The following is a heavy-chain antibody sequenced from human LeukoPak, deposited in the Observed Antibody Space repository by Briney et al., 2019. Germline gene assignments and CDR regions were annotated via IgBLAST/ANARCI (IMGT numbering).Heavy chain of an antibody. CDR2: ISGSGGST. CDR3: AKTDIVVVPAAMRGYYFDY. CDR1: GFTFSSYA. J-gene: IGHJ4*02. Sequence: PGGSLTLSCAASGFTFSSYAMSWLRQAPGKGLEWVSAISGSGGSTYYADSVKGRFTISRDNSKNTLYLQMNSLRAEDTAVYYCAKTDIVVVPAAMRGYYFDYWGQGTLVTVSS. V-gene: IGHV3-23*01. D-gene: IGHD2-2*01.